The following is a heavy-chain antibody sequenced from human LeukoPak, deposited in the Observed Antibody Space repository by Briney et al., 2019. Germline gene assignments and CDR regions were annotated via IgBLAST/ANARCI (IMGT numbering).Heavy chain of an antibody. V-gene: IGHV4-34*01. CDR2: INQSGRT. CDR3: GRRSRSTWNYRRGDY. D-gene: IGHD1-7*01. J-gene: IGHJ4*02. Sequence: SSETLSLTCTVSGGSISSYYWSWIRQPPGKGLEWIGEINQSGRTNYNPSLKSRVTMSLDTSKNQFSLKLTSVTAADTAVYYCGRRSRSTWNYRRGDYWGQGTLVTVSS. CDR1: GGSISSYY.